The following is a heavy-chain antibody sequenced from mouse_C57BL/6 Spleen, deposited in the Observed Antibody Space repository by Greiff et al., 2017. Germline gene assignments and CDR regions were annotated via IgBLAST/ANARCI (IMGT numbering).Heavy chain of an antibody. J-gene: IGHJ1*03. Sequence: EVMLVESGGGLVKPGGSLKLSCAASGFTFSSYAMSWVRQTPEKRLEWVATISDGGSYTYYPDNVKGRFTISRDNAKNNLYLQMSHLKSEDTAMYYCARDLSYYYGSSYEGGYFDVWGTGTTVTVSS. CDR1: GFTFSSYA. V-gene: IGHV5-4*01. D-gene: IGHD1-1*01. CDR3: ARDLSYYYGSSYEGGYFDV. CDR2: ISDGGSYT.